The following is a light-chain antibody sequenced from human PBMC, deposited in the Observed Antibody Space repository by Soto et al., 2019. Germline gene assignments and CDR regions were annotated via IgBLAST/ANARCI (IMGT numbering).Light chain of an antibody. CDR1: QGISSY. CDR3: QQYYSYPLT. CDR2: AAS. V-gene: IGKV1-8*01. Sequence: IWMTQSPSLLSASTGNRVTITCRASQGISSYLAWYQQKPGKAPKLLIYAASTLQSGVPSRFSGSGSGRDFTLTISCLQSEDFATYYCQQYYSYPLTFGGGTKVDIK. J-gene: IGKJ4*01.